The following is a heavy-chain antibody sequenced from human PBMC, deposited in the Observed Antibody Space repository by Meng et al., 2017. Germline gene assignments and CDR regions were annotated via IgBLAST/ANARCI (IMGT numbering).Heavy chain of an antibody. CDR3: ARRGIAARPFYY. V-gene: IGHV4-34*01. D-gene: IGHD6-6*01. CDR2: INHSGST. J-gene: IGHJ4*02. CDR1: GGSFSGYY. Sequence: QFQLRRCGAGLSKQSQTLSLPCAVDGGSFSGYYWSWIRPPPGKGLEWIGEINHSGSTNYNPSLKSRVTISVDTSKNQFSLKLSSVTAADTAVYYCARRGIAARPFYYWGQGTLVTVSS.